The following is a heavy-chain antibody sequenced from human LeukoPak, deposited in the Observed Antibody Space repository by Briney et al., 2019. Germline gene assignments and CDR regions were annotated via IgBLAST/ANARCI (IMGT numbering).Heavy chain of an antibody. CDR1: GFTFSIYG. Sequence: GGSLTLSCAASGFTFSIYGMHWVRQAPGRGLVWVAFISYGGSNKYYADSVEGRLNIPRDNSEHTLYLQMNSLSGEDTAVFYCVNYGSESYFHYWGQGTLVTVS. CDR2: ISYGGSNK. J-gene: IGHJ4*02. D-gene: IGHD3-10*01. V-gene: IGHV3-30*18. CDR3: VNYGSESYFHY.